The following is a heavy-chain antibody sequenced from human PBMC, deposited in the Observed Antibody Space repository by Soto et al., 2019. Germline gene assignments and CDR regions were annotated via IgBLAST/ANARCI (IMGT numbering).Heavy chain of an antibody. V-gene: IGHV4-34*01. J-gene: IGHJ6*02. CDR3: ARVTGRYYYGMDV. CDR2: INHSGST. Sequence: QVQLQQWGAGLLKPSETLSLTCAVYGGSFSGYYWSWIRQPPGKGLEWIGEINHSGSTNYNPSLKSRVTIAVDTSKNQFSLKLSSVTAADTAVYYCARVTGRYYYGMDVFGQGTTVTVSS. CDR1: GGSFSGYY.